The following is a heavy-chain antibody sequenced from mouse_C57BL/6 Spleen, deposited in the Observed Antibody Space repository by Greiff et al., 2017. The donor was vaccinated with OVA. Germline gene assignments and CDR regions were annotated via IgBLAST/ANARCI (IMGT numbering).Heavy chain of an antibody. V-gene: IGHV5-9-1*02. J-gene: IGHJ3*01. CDR3: TREYYGSSSFAY. Sequence: EVKLQESGEGLVKPGGSLKLSCAASGFTFSSYAMSWVRQTPEKRLEWVAYISSGGDYIYYADTVKGRFTISRDNARNTLYLQMSSLKSEDTAMYYCTREYYGSSSFAYWGQGTLVTVSA. CDR2: ISSGGDYI. CDR1: GFTFSSYA. D-gene: IGHD1-1*01.